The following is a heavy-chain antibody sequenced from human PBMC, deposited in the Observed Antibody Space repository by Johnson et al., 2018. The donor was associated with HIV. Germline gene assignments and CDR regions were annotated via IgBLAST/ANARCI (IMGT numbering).Heavy chain of an antibody. D-gene: IGHD2-8*02. CDR1: GFTFSSYG. V-gene: IGHV3-30*02. Sequence: QGQLVESGGGVVQPGRSLRLSCAASGFTFSSYGMHWVRQAPGKGLEWVAFIRYDGRNKYYAASVNGRFTISSDKAKNSLYLQMNTLRAEDTAVYYCAKDVEYCTGGVCPYDAFDIWGQGTMVTVSS. CDR2: IRYDGRNK. CDR3: AKDVEYCTGGVCPYDAFDI. J-gene: IGHJ3*02.